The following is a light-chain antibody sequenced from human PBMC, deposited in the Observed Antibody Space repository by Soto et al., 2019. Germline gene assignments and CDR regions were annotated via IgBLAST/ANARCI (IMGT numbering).Light chain of an antibody. CDR2: GAS. CDR1: QSVSNNY. J-gene: IGKJ1*01. CDR3: QQYGSSGT. Sequence: EIGMTPSPATLSVSPVERATLSCRASQSVSNNYLAWYQQKPGQAPRLLIYGASNRATGIPDRFSGSGSGTDFTLTISRLEPEDFAVYYCQQYGSSGTFGQGTKVDIK. V-gene: IGKV3-20*01.